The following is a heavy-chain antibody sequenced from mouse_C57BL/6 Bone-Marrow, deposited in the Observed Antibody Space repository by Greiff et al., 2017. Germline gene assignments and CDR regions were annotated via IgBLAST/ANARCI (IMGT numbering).Heavy chain of an antibody. CDR1: GYAFSSSW. CDR3: ARERLAGFDY. CDR2: IYPGDGDT. D-gene: IGHD2-13*01. V-gene: IGHV1-82*01. Sequence: QVQLQQSGPELVKPGASVKISCKASGYAFSSSWMNWVKQRPGKGLEWIGRIYPGDGDTNYNGKFKGKATLTADKSSSTAYMQLSSLTSEDSAVYFGARERLAGFDYWGQGTTLTVSS. J-gene: IGHJ2*01.